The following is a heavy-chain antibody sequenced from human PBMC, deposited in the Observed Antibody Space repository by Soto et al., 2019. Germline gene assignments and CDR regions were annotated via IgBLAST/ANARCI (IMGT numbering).Heavy chain of an antibody. V-gene: IGHV4-4*02. CDR1: GGSISSSNW. J-gene: IGHJ4*02. CDR2: IYHSENT. D-gene: IGHD5-12*01. CDR3: ARDRGSWGYDRFDY. Sequence: QVQLQESGPGLVKPSGTLSLTCAVSGGSISSSNWWSWVRQPPGKGLEWIGEIYHSENTHYNPSLKSRVTISVDKSKNQFSVKLSSVTAADTAVYYCARDRGSWGYDRFDYWGQGTLVTVSS.